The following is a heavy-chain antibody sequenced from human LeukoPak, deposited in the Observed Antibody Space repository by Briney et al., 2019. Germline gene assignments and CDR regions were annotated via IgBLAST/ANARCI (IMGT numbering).Heavy chain of an antibody. Sequence: SVKVSCKASGGTFSSYAISWVRQAPGQGLEWMGRIIPIFGTANYAQKFQGRVTITADESTSTAYMELSSLRSEDTAVYYCASVDDYGDYESLYYFDYWGQGTLVTVSS. CDR2: IIPIFGTA. CDR3: ASVDDYGDYESLYYFDY. CDR1: GGTFSSYA. D-gene: IGHD4-17*01. V-gene: IGHV1-69*13. J-gene: IGHJ4*02.